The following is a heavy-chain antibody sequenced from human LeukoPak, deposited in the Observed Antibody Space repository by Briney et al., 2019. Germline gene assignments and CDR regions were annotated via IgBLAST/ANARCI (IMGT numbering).Heavy chain of an antibody. CDR3: AKVRKATENDY. V-gene: IGHV3-11*01. CDR1: GFNFGDYY. J-gene: IGHJ4*02. D-gene: IGHD5-12*01. CDR2: MSSRSGII. Sequence: GGSLRLSCVASGFNFGDYYMNWIRQSPGKGLEWISYMSSRSGIIYYGGSVKGRFTISRDNAKNSLYLQMNSLRPDDTAVYYCAKVRKATENDYWGQGTLVTVSS.